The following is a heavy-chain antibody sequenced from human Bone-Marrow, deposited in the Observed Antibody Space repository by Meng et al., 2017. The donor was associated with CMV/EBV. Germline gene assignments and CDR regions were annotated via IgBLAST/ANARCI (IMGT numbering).Heavy chain of an antibody. V-gene: IGHV1-8*03. CDR3: ARRRGQWPLYY. Sequence: ASVKVSCKASGYTFTNHDINWVRRAPGQGLEWMAWINNANTGCAQRFQGRVTITRDISISTAYMEFSNLTPEDTGVYYCARRRGQWPLYYLGQGTLVTVSS. D-gene: IGHD6-19*01. CDR2: INNANT. CDR1: GYTFTNHD. J-gene: IGHJ4*02.